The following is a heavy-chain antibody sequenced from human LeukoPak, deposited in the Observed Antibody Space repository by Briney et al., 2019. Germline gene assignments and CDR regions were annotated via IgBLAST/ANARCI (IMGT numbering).Heavy chain of an antibody. J-gene: IGHJ6*03. Sequence: PSETLSLTCTVSGGSIRSSSYYWGWIRRPPGKGLEWIGHIFHSGSTNYNPSLKSRVTISIDTSKTHFSLKLTSVTAADTGVYYCARDSVATIRGPEKLYYYMDVWGKGTTVTVSS. CDR1: GGSIRSSSYY. D-gene: IGHD3-10*01. CDR2: IFHSGST. CDR3: ARDSVATIRGPEKLYYYMDV. V-gene: IGHV4-61*03.